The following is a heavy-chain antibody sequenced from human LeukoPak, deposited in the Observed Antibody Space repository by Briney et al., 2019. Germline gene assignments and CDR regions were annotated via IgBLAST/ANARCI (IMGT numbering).Heavy chain of an antibody. V-gene: IGHV3-21*01. Sequence: GGSLRLSRAVSGFTFSSYSMNWVPDAPGKGLEWVSSISSSSSYIYYADSVKCRFTISRDNAKNSLYLQMNSLRAEDTAVYYCARDSYVDAPFDYCGQRTLVTVSS. D-gene: IGHD1-26*01. J-gene: IGHJ4*02. CDR1: GFTFSSYS. CDR3: ARDSYVDAPFDY. CDR2: ISSSSSYI.